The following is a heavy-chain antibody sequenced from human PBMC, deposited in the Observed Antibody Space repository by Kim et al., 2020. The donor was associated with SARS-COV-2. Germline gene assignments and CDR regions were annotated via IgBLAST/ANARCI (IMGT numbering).Heavy chain of an antibody. CDR2: IYYSGST. J-gene: IGHJ4*02. D-gene: IGHD1-26*01. V-gene: IGHV4-31*03. Sequence: SETLSLTCTVSGGSISSGGYYWSWIRQHPGKGLEWIGYIYYSGSTYYNPSLKSRVTISVDTSKNQFSLKLSSVTAADTAVYYCARVEGGDFDYWGQGTLVTVSS. CDR1: GGSISSGGYY. CDR3: ARVEGGDFDY.